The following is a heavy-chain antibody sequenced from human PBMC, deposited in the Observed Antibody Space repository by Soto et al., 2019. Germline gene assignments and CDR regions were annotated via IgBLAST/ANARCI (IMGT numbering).Heavy chain of an antibody. CDR2: IYSGGST. CDR3: ARDPWAADY. V-gene: IGHV3-66*01. Sequence: GXSLRLSCAASGFTVSTKYLSWVRQAPGKGLEWVSVIYSGGSTFYADSARGRFTISRDNSKNTVNLQMNSLRAEDTAVYYCARDPWAADYWGQGTLVTVSS. D-gene: IGHD3-16*01. CDR1: GFTVSTKY. J-gene: IGHJ4*02.